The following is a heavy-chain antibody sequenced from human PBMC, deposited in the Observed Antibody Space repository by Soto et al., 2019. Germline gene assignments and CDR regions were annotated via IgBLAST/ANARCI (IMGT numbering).Heavy chain of an antibody. J-gene: IGHJ4*02. CDR2: IRSKPNNYVT. CDR1: GFSFSDSA. V-gene: IGHV3-73*01. Sequence: GGSLRLSCVVSGFSFSDSAMHWVRQASGKGLQWVGRIRSKPNNYVTAYDESVKGRFTISRDDSKNTAYLQMNSPKTEDTAVYYCTRHAVDYWGQGTLVTSPQ. D-gene: IGHD6-19*01. CDR3: TRHAVDY.